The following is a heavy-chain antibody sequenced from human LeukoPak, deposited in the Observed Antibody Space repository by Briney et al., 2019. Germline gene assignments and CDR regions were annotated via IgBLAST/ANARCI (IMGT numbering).Heavy chain of an antibody. D-gene: IGHD3-10*01. CDR3: TRITQGTVDY. CDR1: VGSISTYY. V-gene: IGHV4-59*01. CDR2: ISYSGST. J-gene: IGHJ4*02. Sequence: SETLSLTCTISVGSISTYYWGWIRQPPGKGLEWIGYISYSGSTTYTPSLESRVTISADTSKNQFSLRLSSVTAADTAVYYCTRITQGTVDYWGQGILVTVSS.